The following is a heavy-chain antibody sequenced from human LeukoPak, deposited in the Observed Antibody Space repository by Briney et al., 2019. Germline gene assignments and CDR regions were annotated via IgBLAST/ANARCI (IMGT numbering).Heavy chain of an antibody. V-gene: IGHV3-64D*06. CDR3: VKDPFYGGNPLYYFDY. CDR1: GFTFSSYA. Sequence: GGSLRLSCSASGFTFSSYATHWVRQAPGKGLECVSAIVSNGGRTYYADSMKGRFTISRDNSKNTLYLQMSSLRAEDTAVYYCVKDPFYGGNPLYYFDYWGQGTLVTVSS. J-gene: IGHJ4*02. D-gene: IGHD4-23*01. CDR2: IVSNGGRT.